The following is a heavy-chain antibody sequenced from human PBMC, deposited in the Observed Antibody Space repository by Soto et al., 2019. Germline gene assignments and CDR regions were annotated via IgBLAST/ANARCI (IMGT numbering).Heavy chain of an antibody. CDR1: GFTFSSYG. J-gene: IGHJ4*02. V-gene: IGHV3-30*18. D-gene: IGHD2-15*01. Sequence: QVQLVESGGGVVQPGRSLRLSCAASGFTFSSYGMHWVRQAPGKGLEWVAVISYDGSNKYYADSVKGRFTISRDNSKNTLYLQMNSLRAEDTAVYYCAKDPTGYCSGGSCYGAYYFDYWGQGTLVPVSS. CDR3: AKDPTGYCSGGSCYGAYYFDY. CDR2: ISYDGSNK.